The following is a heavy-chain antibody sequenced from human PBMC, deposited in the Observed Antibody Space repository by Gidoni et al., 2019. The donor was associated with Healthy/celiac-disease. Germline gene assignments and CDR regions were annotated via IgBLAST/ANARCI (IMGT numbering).Heavy chain of an antibody. Sequence: QVQLVESGGGVVQPGRSLRLSCAASGSTFSSYGMHWVRQAPGKGLEWVAVISYDGSNKYYADSVKGRFTISRDNSKNTLYLQMNSLRAEDTAVYYCARDRIAAAGTFDYWGQGTLVTVSS. CDR3: ARDRIAAAGTFDY. CDR2: ISYDGSNK. V-gene: IGHV3-30*03. D-gene: IGHD6-13*01. CDR1: GSTFSSYG. J-gene: IGHJ4*02.